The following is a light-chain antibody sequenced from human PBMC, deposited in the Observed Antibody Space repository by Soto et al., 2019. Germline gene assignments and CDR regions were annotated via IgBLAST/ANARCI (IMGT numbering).Light chain of an antibody. CDR2: SND. CDR1: SSNIGSNS. V-gene: IGLV1-44*01. J-gene: IGLJ1*01. Sequence: QSVLTQPPSASGTPGQRVTISCSGSSSNIGSNSVNWYQQLPGTAPKLLVYSNDRRPSGVPDRFSGSKSGTSASLAISGLQSADEADYYCAAWDDSLNGYVFGTGTKVPVL. CDR3: AAWDDSLNGYV.